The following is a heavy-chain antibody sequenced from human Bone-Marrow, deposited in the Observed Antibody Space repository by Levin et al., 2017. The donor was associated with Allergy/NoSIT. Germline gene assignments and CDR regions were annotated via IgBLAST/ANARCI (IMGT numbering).Heavy chain of an antibody. CDR2: ISKSGDST. CDR1: GFIFSSYA. D-gene: IGHD2-2*01. J-gene: IGHJ4*02. CDR3: AKGVLHVVEAAAMGVPLDY. Sequence: GGSLRLSCAASGFIFSSYAMSWVRQAPGKGLEWVSGISKSGDSTYFADSVKGRFTISRDNSKNTVYLQMKSLRAEDTAVYFCAKGVLHVVEAAAMGVPLDYWGQGTLVTVSS. V-gene: IGHV3-23*01.